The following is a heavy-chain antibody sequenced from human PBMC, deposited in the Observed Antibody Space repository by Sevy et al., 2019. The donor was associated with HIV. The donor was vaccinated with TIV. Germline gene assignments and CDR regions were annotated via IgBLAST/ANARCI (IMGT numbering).Heavy chain of an antibody. CDR1: GGTFSSYA. D-gene: IGHD1-7*01. CDR3: ARASTPCNWNYGRGYYYYGMDV. Sequence: ASVKVSCKASGGTFSSYAISWVRQAPGQWLEWMGGIIPIFGTANDAQKFQGRFTITADESTSTAYMELSSLRSEDTAVYYCARASTPCNWNYGRGYYYYGMDVWGQGTTVTVSS. V-gene: IGHV1-69*13. CDR2: IIPIFGTA. J-gene: IGHJ6*02.